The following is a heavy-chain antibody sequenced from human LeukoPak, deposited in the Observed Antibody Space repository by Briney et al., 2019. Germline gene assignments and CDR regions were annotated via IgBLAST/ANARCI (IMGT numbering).Heavy chain of an antibody. V-gene: IGHV3-9*01. D-gene: IGHD2-15*01. CDR2: ISWNSGSI. CDR1: GFTFDDYA. J-gene: IGHJ5*02. CDR3: ARDPRPYCSGGSCYGTHWFDP. Sequence: GGSLRLSCAASGFTFDDYAMHWVRQAPGKGLEWVSGISWNSGSIGYADSVKGRFTISRDNAKNSLYLQMNSLRAEDTAVYYCARDPRPYCSGGSCYGTHWFDPWGQGTLVTVSS.